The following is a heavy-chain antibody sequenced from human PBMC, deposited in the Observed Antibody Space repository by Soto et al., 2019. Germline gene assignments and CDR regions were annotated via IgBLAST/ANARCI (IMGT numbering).Heavy chain of an antibody. Sequence: QVQLQQWGAGLLKPSETLSLTCAVYGGSFSGYYWSWLRQRPGKGLEWIGEINHSGSTNYNPSLKSRVTKSVDTSKTQFSLKLSSVTAADTAVYYCARGGGQGNCGGDCYSRWFDPWGQGTLVTVSS. CDR1: GGSFSGYY. CDR3: ARGGGQGNCGGDCYSRWFDP. D-gene: IGHD2-21*02. V-gene: IGHV4-34*01. J-gene: IGHJ5*02. CDR2: INHSGST.